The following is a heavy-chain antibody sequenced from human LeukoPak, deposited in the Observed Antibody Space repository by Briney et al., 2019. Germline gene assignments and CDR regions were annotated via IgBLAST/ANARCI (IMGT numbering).Heavy chain of an antibody. Sequence: NPGGSLRLSCAASGFTFSDYYMSWIRQAPGKGLEWVSYISSSGSTIYYADSVKGRFTISRDNAKNSLYLQMHSLTAEDTAVYYCARDITNLLNWFDPWGQGTLVTVSS. CDR2: ISSSGSTI. D-gene: IGHD1-14*01. CDR1: GFTFSDYY. V-gene: IGHV3-11*01. CDR3: ARDITNLLNWFDP. J-gene: IGHJ5*02.